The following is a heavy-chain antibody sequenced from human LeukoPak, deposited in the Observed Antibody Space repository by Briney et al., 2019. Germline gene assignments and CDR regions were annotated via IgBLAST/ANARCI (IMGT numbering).Heavy chain of an antibody. J-gene: IGHJ4*02. V-gene: IGHV3-74*01. CDR3: ARDLSSSGWSFDY. D-gene: IGHD6-19*01. Sequence: SGGSLRLSCAASGFTFSNYWMRWVRQAPGKGLVWVSRINSDGRSTNYADSVKGRFTISRDNAKNTLFLQMNSLRAEDAAVYYCARDLSSSGWSFDYWGQGTLVTVSS. CDR2: INSDGRST. CDR1: GFTFSNYW.